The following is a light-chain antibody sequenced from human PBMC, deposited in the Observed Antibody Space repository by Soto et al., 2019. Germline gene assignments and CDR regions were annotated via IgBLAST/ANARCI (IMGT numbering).Light chain of an antibody. CDR2: DAS. CDR3: QQYNSYPYT. J-gene: IGKJ2*01. Sequence: DIQMTQSPSTLSASVGDRVTLTCRASQTISTWLAWYQQKPGKAPKLLTYDASSLESGVPSRFSGSGSGTEFTLTISSLQPDDFATYYCQQYNSYPYTFGQGTKVDIK. V-gene: IGKV1-5*01. CDR1: QTISTW.